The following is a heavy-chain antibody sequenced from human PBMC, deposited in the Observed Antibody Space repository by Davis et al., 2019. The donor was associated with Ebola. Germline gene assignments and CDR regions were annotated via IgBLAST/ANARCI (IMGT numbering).Heavy chain of an antibody. D-gene: IGHD3-22*01. J-gene: IGHJ4*02. V-gene: IGHV3-20*04. CDR3: ARWSNYYDTSGSGY. Sequence: PGGSLRLSCAASGFTFDDYGMSWVRQAPGKGLEWVSGINWNGGSTGYADSVKGRFTISRDNAKNSLYLQMNSLRAEDTALYYCARWSNYYDTSGSGYWGQGTLVTVSS. CDR1: GFTFDDYG. CDR2: INWNGGST.